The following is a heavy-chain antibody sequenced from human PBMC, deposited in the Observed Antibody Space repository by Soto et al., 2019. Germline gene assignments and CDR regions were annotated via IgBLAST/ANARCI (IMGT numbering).Heavy chain of an antibody. CDR2: ITSKTGDQ. D-gene: IGHD3-22*01. CDR3: ARDLMPNDRGLGDLAY. Sequence: EVRLVESGGGLVKPGGSLRLSCAASGFTFNKYSMNRVRQAPGKGLEWVSSITSKTGDQYYADSVKGRFIISSDNTNNSLSLQVTSLRDEDTAVYYCARDLMPNDRGLGDLAYWGQGTLVTVSS. V-gene: IGHV3-21*02. CDR1: GFTFNKYS. J-gene: IGHJ4*02.